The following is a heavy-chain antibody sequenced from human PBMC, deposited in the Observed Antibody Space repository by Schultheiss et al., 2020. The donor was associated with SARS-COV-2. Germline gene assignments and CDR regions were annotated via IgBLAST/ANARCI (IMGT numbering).Heavy chain of an antibody. J-gene: IGHJ6*02. D-gene: IGHD2-2*01. V-gene: IGHV4-31*03. Sequence: SETLSLTCTVSGGSINSGGYYWSWIRQHPGKGLEWIGYIYHTGSMYYNPSLKSRATISLDTSKNQFSLRLSSVTAADTAVYYCARDTKYRSHGMDVWGQGTTVTVSS. CDR2: IYHTGSM. CDR1: GGSINSGGYY. CDR3: ARDTKYRSHGMDV.